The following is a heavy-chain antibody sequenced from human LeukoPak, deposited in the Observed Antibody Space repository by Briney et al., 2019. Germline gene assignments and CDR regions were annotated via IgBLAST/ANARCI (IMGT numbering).Heavy chain of an antibody. V-gene: IGHV3-30*02. CDR3: AKVVVPAAARRAFDI. CDR1: GFTFSSYG. D-gene: IGHD2-2*01. CDR2: IRYDGSNK. J-gene: IGHJ3*02. Sequence: GGSLRLSCAASGFTFSSYGMHWVRQAPGKGLEWVAFIRYDGSNKYYADSVKGRFTISRDNSKNTLYLQMNSLRAEDTAVYYCAKVVVPAAARRAFDIWGQGTMVTVSS.